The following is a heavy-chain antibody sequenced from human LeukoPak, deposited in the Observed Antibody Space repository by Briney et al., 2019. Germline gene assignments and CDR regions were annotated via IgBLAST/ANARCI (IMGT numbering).Heavy chain of an antibody. J-gene: IGHJ4*02. V-gene: IGHV3-30*18. CDR1: GFTFGSYG. D-gene: IGHD3-22*01. Sequence: GGSLRLSCAASGFTFGSYGMHWVRQAPGKGLEWVAVISYDGSNKYYADSVKGRFTISRDNSKNTLYLQMNSLRAEDTAVYYCAKDRDYYDSSSYYYFDYWGQGTLVTVSS. CDR3: AKDRDYYDSSSYYYFDY. CDR2: ISYDGSNK.